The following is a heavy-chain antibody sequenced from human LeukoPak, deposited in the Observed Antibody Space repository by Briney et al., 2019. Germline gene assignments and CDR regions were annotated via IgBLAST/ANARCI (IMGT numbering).Heavy chain of an antibody. Sequence: GGSLRLSCAASGFRFNNYAMNWVRQTPGKGLQWVSAISGSGESTYYADSVKGRFTISRDNSKNTVYLQMNSLRAEDTAIYYRAKDVSAWGPFDYWGQGALVTVSS. J-gene: IGHJ4*02. V-gene: IGHV3-23*01. CDR3: AKDVSAWGPFDY. CDR2: ISGSGEST. D-gene: IGHD3-16*01. CDR1: GFRFNNYA.